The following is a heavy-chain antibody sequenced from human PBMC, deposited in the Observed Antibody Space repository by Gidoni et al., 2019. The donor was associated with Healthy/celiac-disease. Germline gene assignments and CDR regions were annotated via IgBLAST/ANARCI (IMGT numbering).Heavy chain of an antibody. CDR2: ISYDGSNK. CDR1: GFTFSSSG. CDR3: AKDGGHSSGWPQGIGDY. V-gene: IGHV3-30*18. Sequence: QVQLVASGGGVVHPGRSLRLSCAASGFTFSSSGMHWVRQAPGKGLEWVAVISYDGSNKYYADSVKGRFTISRDNSKNTLYLQMNSLRAEDTAVYYCAKDGGHSSGWPQGIGDYWGQGTLVTVSS. J-gene: IGHJ4*02. D-gene: IGHD6-19*01.